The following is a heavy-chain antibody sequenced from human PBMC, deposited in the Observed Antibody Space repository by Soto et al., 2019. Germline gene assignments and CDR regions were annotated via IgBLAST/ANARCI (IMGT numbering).Heavy chain of an antibody. D-gene: IGHD1-7*01. CDR3: ASRSSGTTGYYYGMDV. CDR2: INAGNGNT. Sequence: ASVKVSCKASGYTFTSFAMHWVRQAPGQRLEWMGWINAGNGNTKYSQKFQGRVTITRDTSASTAYMELSSLRSEDTAVYYCASRSSGTTGYYYGMDVWGQGTTVTVSS. CDR1: GYTFTSFA. J-gene: IGHJ6*02. V-gene: IGHV1-3*01.